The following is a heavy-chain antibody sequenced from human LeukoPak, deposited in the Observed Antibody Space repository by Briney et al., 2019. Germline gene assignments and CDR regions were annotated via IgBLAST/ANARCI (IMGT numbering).Heavy chain of an antibody. CDR2: ISSSSSYI. J-gene: IGHJ3*01. CDR3: ARDRSGYTGYDYSDAFDF. V-gene: IGHV3-21*01. CDR1: GFTFSSYS. D-gene: IGHD5-12*01. Sequence: GGSLRLSCAASGFTFSSYSMSWVRQAPGKGLEWVSSISSSSSYIYYADSVKGRFTISRDNAKNSLYLQMNSLRAEDTAVYYCARDRSGYTGYDYSDAFDFWGQGTMVTVSS.